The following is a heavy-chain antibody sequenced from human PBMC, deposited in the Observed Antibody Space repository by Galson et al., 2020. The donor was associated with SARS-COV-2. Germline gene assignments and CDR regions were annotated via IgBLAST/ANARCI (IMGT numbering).Heavy chain of an antibody. CDR2: ISHSVGT. CDR1: GTSISSGSYS. J-gene: IGHJ3*02. Sequence: SETLSLTCAVSGTSISSGSYSWNWIRQPPGKGLEWIVYISHSVGTYYNPSLKSRVTISGDRSKNQFSLRLSSVTAADTAVYYCARLHYGEYAPEAFDIWGPGTRVTVAS. V-gene: IGHV4-30-2*01. CDR3: ARLHYGEYAPEAFDI. D-gene: IGHD4-17*01.